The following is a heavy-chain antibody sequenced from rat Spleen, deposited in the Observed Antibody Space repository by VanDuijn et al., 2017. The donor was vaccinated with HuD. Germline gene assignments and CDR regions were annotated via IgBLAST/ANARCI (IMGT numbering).Heavy chain of an antibody. J-gene: IGHJ2*01. D-gene: IGHD1-12*02. V-gene: IGHV2S8*01. CDR3: ARSAKYYYDGSYYYVHFDY. CDR2: IASGGNT. Sequence: QVQLKESGPGLVQPSQTLSLTCPVSGFSLTSSSVTWVRQPPGKGLEWIATIASGGNTYYNSGVKSRLSISRDTSKNQVFLKMNSLRTEDTAMYFCARSAKYYYDGSYYYVHFDYWGQGVMVTVSS. CDR1: GFSLTSSS.